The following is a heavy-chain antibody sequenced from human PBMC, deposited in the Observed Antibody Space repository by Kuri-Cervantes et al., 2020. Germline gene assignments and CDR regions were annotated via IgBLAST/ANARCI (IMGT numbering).Heavy chain of an antibody. CDR3: ARGRFNWNRPGTYQYQYYMDV. CDR2: IYYSGST. J-gene: IGHJ6*03. D-gene: IGHD1-20*01. CDR1: GGSVSSDIYY. V-gene: IGHV4-61*01. Sequence: SETLSLTCTVSGGSVSSDIYYWSWIRQPPGKGLEWIGYIYYSGSTNYNPSLKSRVTMSVDTSKNQFSLKLSSVTAADTAIYYCARGRFNWNRPGTYQYQYYMDVWGKGTTVTVSS.